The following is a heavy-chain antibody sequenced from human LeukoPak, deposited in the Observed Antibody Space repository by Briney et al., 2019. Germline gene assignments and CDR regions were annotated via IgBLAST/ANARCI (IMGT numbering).Heavy chain of an antibody. Sequence: PSETLSLTCTVSGGSNISSTSYWGWIRQPLGEGLEWIASIYYSGGTYYNPSLKSRVTISIDTSRNLFSLKLNSVTAADTAVYYCARHFSRGPPIDYWGQGTLVTVSS. J-gene: IGHJ4*02. CDR3: ARHFSRGPPIDY. V-gene: IGHV4-39*01. CDR2: IYYSGGT. CDR1: GGSNISSTSY.